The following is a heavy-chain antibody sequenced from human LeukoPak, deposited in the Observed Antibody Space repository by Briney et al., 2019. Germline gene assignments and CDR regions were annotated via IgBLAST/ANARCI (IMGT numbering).Heavy chain of an antibody. Sequence: SETLSHTCTVSGGSISSYYWSWIRQPPGKGLEWIGYIYYSGSTNYNPSLKSRVTISVDTSKNQFSLKLSSVTAADTAVYYCARDRDYDRIDAFDIWGQGTMVTVSS. D-gene: IGHD3-22*01. V-gene: IGHV4-59*01. CDR1: GGSISSYY. J-gene: IGHJ3*02. CDR3: ARDRDYDRIDAFDI. CDR2: IYYSGST.